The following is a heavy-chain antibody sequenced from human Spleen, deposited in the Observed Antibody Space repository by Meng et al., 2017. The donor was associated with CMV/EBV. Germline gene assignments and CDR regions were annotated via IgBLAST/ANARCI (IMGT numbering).Heavy chain of an antibody. V-gene: IGHV4-61*01. CDR1: GGSVSRRSYY. CDR2: IYSSGTT. J-gene: IGHJ3*01. CDR3: ARSGVVGAV. Sequence: LTCTVSGGSVSRRSYYWSWNRQPPGKGLEWIGYIYSSGTTNYNPSLNSRVTISIDTSKNQFSLKLSSVTAADTAVYYCARSGVVGAVWGQGTMVTVSS. D-gene: IGHD1-26*01.